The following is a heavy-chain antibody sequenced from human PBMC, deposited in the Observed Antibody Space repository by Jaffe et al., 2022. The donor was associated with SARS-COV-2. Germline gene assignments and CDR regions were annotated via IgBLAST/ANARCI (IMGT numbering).Heavy chain of an antibody. Sequence: QVQLQESGPGLVKPSQTLSLTCTVSGGSISSGSYYWSWIRQPAGKGLEWIGRIYTSGSTNYNPSLKSRVTISVDTSKNQFSLKLSSVTAADTAVYYCARVFYRDWNSIFFDYWGQGTLVTVSS. CDR2: IYTSGST. CDR3: ARVFYRDWNSIFFDY. CDR1: GGSISSGSYY. V-gene: IGHV4-61*02. D-gene: IGHD1-7*01. J-gene: IGHJ4*02.